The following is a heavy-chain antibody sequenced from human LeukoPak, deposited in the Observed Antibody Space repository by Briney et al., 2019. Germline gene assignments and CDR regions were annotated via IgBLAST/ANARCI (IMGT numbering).Heavy chain of an antibody. CDR3: ARVGGDYGSDI. CDR2: MYYSGST. D-gene: IGHD4-17*01. J-gene: IGHJ3*02. V-gene: IGHV4-59*01. CDR1: GGSITSYY. Sequence: SETLSLTCTVSGGSITSYYWSWIRQPPGKGLEWIGCMYYSGSTNHNPSLKSRVTLSVDTSKNQFSLKLSSVTAADTAVYYCARVGGDYGSDIWGQGTMVTVSS.